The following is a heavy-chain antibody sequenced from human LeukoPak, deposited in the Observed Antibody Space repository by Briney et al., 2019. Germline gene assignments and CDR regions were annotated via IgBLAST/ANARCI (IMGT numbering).Heavy chain of an antibody. D-gene: IGHD3-10*01. CDR2: IIPILGIA. V-gene: IGHV1-69*04. J-gene: IGHJ4*02. Sequence: ASVKVSCKASGGTFSSYAISWVRQAPGQGLEWMGRIIPILGIANYAQKFQGRVTITADKSTSTAYMELRSLRSEDTAVYYCARDSYTYYYGSGSYPPLDYWGQGTLVTVSS. CDR3: ARDSYTYYYGSGSYPPLDY. CDR1: GGTFSSYA.